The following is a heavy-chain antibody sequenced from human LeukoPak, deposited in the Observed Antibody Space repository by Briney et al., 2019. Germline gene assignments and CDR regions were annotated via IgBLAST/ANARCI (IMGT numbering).Heavy chain of an antibody. CDR3: AKDLSSGWYFWTYQSFDC. D-gene: IGHD6-19*01. CDR2: ISYDGSNK. V-gene: IGHV3-30*18. Sequence: PGGSLRLSCAASGFTFSSYGMHWVRQAPGKGLEWVAVISYDGSNKYYADSVKGRFTISRDNSKNTLYLQMNSLRAEDTAVYYCAKDLSSGWYFWTYQSFDCWGQGTLVTVSS. J-gene: IGHJ4*02. CDR1: GFTFSSYG.